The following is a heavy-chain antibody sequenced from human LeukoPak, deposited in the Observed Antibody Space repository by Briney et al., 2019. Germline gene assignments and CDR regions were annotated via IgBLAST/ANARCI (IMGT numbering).Heavy chain of an antibody. CDR3: ARHSRSAYTGYENAFDI. CDR2: IYNSANT. V-gene: IGHV4-39*01. CDR1: GGSISSSSYC. Sequence: PSETLSLTCTVSGGSISSSSYCWDWIRQPPGKGLEWIGNIYNSANTHYNPSLKTRITMSVDTSKNQFSLKLNSVTAADTGIYYCARHSRSAYTGYENAFDIWGQGTMVTLSP. D-gene: IGHD5-12*01. J-gene: IGHJ3*02.